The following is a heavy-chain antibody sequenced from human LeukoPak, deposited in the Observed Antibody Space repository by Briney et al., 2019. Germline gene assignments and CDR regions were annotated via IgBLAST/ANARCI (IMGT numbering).Heavy chain of an antibody. CDR3: ARDLGRADPQLGNVEGGWFDP. CDR2: IYTSGST. V-gene: IGHV4-4*07. D-gene: IGHD3-16*01. J-gene: IGHJ5*02. CDR1: GGSISSYY. Sequence: SETLSLTCTVSGGSISSYYWSWIRQPAGKGLEWIGRIYTSGSTNYNPSLKSRVTISVDTSKNQFSLELSSVTAADTAVYYCARDLGRADPQLGNVEGGWFDPWGQGTLVTVSS.